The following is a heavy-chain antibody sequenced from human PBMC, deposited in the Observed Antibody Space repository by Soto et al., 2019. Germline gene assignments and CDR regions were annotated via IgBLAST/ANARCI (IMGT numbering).Heavy chain of an antibody. J-gene: IGHJ3*02. V-gene: IGHV3-30-3*01. CDR1: GFTFSSYA. CDR2: ISYDGSNK. D-gene: IGHD2-21*02. Sequence: PGGSLRLSCAASGFTFSSYAMHWVRQAPGKGPEWVAVISYDGSNKYYADSVKGRFTISRDNSKNTLYLQMNSLRAEDTAVYYCARDPPAYCGGDCYSAIDAFDIWGQGTMVTVSS. CDR3: ARDPPAYCGGDCYSAIDAFDI.